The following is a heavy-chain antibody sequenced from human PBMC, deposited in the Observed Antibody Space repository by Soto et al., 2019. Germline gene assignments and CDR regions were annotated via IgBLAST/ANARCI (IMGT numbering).Heavy chain of an antibody. CDR3: ERHAYGYNNYYFDY. V-gene: IGHV5-51*01. CDR2: IYPGDSDI. Sequence: GESLKISFTGSGYIFTGYWIGWVRQMTGKGLEWMGIIYPGDSDIRYSPSFQGQVTISADKSISTAYLQWSSLKASDTAMYYCERHAYGYNNYYFDYWAQGTLVPVYS. D-gene: IGHD4-4*01. J-gene: IGHJ4*02. CDR1: GYIFTGYW.